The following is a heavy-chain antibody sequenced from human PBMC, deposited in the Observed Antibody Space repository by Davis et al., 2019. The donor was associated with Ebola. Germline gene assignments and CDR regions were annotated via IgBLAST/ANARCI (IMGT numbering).Heavy chain of an antibody. CDR2: IYYSGST. D-gene: IGHD6-13*01. CDR1: GGSISSYY. Sequence: PSETLSLTCTVSGGSISSYYWSCIRQPPGKGLEWIGYIYYSGSTNYNPSLKSRVTISVDTSKNQFSLKLSSVTAADTAVYYCARDSSSWLYCQHWGQGTLVTGSS. V-gene: IGHV4-59*01. CDR3: ARDSSSWLYCQH. J-gene: IGHJ1*01.